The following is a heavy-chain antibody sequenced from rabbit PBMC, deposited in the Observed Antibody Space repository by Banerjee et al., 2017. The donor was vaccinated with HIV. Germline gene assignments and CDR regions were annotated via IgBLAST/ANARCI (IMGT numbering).Heavy chain of an antibody. Sequence: QSLEESGGDLVKPGGSLTLTCKASGFSFSSGYDMCWVRQAPGKGLEWIGYVYTGSGVTWYADWVNGRFTISKTSSTTVTLQMTSLTAADTATYFCARSNDGRYDYYPLWGPGTLVTVS. CDR1: GFSFSSGYD. CDR3: ARSNDGRYDYYPL. CDR2: VYTGSGVT. D-gene: IGHD6-1*01. V-gene: IGHV1S40*01. J-gene: IGHJ4*01.